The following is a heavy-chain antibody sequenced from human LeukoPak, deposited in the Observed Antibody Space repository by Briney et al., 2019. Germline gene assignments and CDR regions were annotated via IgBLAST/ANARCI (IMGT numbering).Heavy chain of an antibody. Sequence: KPSETLSLTCTVSGGSISSYYWSWIRQPPGKGLEWLGYIYYSGSTNYNPSLKSRVTISVDTSKNQFSLKLSSVTAADTAVYYCARVGRSGGYWGQGTLVTVSS. J-gene: IGHJ4*02. CDR1: GGSISSYY. V-gene: IGHV4-59*01. D-gene: IGHD3-10*01. CDR2: IYYSGST. CDR3: ARVGRSGGY.